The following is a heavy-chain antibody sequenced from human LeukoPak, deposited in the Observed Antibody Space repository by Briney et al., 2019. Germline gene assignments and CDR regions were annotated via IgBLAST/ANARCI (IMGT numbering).Heavy chain of an antibody. D-gene: IGHD2-2*01. Sequence: GGSLRLSCTASGFTFSNYAIHWVRQSPGTGLEWVAVISYDGKKEYYSDSVKGRFTISRDNAKNTLYLQMNSLRAEDTAVYYCTRRTSVVPFDYWGQGTLVTVSS. CDR1: GFTFSNYA. J-gene: IGHJ4*02. CDR3: TRRTSVVPFDY. V-gene: IGHV3-30*04. CDR2: ISYDGKKE.